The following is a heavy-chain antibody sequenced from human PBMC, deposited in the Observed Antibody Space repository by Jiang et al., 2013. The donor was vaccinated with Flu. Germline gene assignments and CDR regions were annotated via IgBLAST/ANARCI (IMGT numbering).Heavy chain of an antibody. D-gene: IGHD3-3*01. Sequence: VQLVESGGGLVQPGGSLRLSCEASGFAFSDYSMNWVRQAPGKGLEWVSYIASISSAIYYADSVKGRFTISRDNARNSVYLQLDSLRAEDTAVYYCASSGEHDFWRRFYYHGLDVWGRGTAVTVSS. CDR2: IASISSAI. CDR1: GFAFSDYS. V-gene: IGHV3-48*01. J-gene: IGHJ6*02. CDR3: ASSGEHDFWRRFYYHGLDV.